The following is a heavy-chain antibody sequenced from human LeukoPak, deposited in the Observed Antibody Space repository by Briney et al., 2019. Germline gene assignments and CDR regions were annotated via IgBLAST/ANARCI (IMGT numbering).Heavy chain of an antibody. CDR3: ARVLGRTLYYDFWSGYQPYYMDV. J-gene: IGHJ6*03. CDR1: GFTLSNYW. V-gene: IGHV3-7*01. Sequence: GGSLRLSCVAFGFTLSNYWMSWVRRAPGKGLEWVANIKQDGSEKYYVDSVKGRFTISRDNAKNSLYLQMNSLRAEDTAVYYCARVLGRTLYYDFWSGYQPYYMDVWGKGTTVTVSS. D-gene: IGHD3-3*01. CDR2: IKQDGSEK.